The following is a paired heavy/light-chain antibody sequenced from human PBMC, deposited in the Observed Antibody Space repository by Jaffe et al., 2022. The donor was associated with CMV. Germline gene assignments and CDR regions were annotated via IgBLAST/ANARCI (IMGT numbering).Light chain of an antibody. CDR3: QQYNDWPLT. J-gene: IGKJ1*01. Sequence: EIMMTQSPATLSVSPGERAALSCRASQSVSSNLAWYQQKPGQAPSLLIYGASTRATGIPARFSGSGSGTEFTLTISSLQSEDFAVYYCQQYNDWPLTFGQGTKVEIK. CDR2: GAS. CDR1: QSVSSN. V-gene: IGKV3-15*01.
Heavy chain of an antibody. CDR1: GYTFTTYA. CDR3: ARDHGAYYYDSSGFRLFNWFDP. J-gene: IGHJ5*02. D-gene: IGHD3-22*01. CDR2: INTGNGDT. V-gene: IGHV1-3*04. Sequence: QVQLVQSGAEVKKPGASVKVSCKASGYTFTTYAIHWVRQAPGQRLEWMGWINTGNGDTKSSQMFQGRVTITRDTSASTAYMELSSLRSEDTAVYYCARDHGAYYYDSSGFRLFNWFDPWGQGTLVTVSS.